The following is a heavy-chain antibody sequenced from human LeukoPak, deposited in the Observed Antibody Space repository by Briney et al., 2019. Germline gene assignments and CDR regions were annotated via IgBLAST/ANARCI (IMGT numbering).Heavy chain of an antibody. J-gene: IGHJ2*01. CDR1: GGTFSSYA. CDR3: ARVYGDYAYFDL. Sequence: SVKVSCTAAGGTFSSYAISWVRQAPGQGLEWMGRIIPIFGTANYAQKFQGRVTITADKSTRTAYMELSSLRSEDTAVYYCARVYGDYAYFDLWGDGTLVTVSS. V-gene: IGHV1-69*06. D-gene: IGHD4-17*01. CDR2: IIPIFGTA.